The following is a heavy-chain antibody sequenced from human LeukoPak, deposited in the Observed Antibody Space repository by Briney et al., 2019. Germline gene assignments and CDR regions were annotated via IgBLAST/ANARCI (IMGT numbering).Heavy chain of an antibody. D-gene: IGHD3-22*01. CDR2: ISGSSGNT. J-gene: IGHJ4*02. V-gene: IGHV3-23*01. CDR1: GFTFSSYA. CDR3: ARLNYDNTSYYSNYFEY. Sequence: GGSLGLSCAASGFTFSSYAMSWVRQAPGKGLEWVSAISGSSGNTYNADSVKGRFTISRDNSKHTVFLQMNSLRAEDTAVYYCARLNYDNTSYYSNYFEYWGQGTLVTVSS.